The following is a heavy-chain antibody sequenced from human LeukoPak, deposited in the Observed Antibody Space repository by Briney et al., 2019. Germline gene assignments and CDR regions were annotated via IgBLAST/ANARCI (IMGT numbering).Heavy chain of an antibody. CDR2: SYYSGST. D-gene: IGHD2-2*01. J-gene: IGHJ4*02. Sequence: SETLSLTCTVSGGSMNNYYWNWIRQPPGKGLEWIGYSYYSGSTNYNPSLKSRVNISVDTSKNQFSLNLSSVAAADTAVYYCARLGSVAMPFDYWGQGTLVTVSS. CDR3: ARLGSVAMPFDY. V-gene: IGHV4-59*08. CDR1: GGSMNNYY.